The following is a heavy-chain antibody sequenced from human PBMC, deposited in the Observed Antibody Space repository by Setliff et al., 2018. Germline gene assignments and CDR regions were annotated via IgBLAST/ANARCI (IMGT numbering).Heavy chain of an antibody. CDR3: ASAEVVVAP. J-gene: IGHJ4*02. CDR1: GYTFTSFG. CDR2: ISAFNGNT. D-gene: IGHD2-15*01. Sequence: ASVKVSCKASGYTFTSFGISWVRQAPGQGLEWMGWISAFNGNTNYAQKLQGRVTITRDTSASTVYMELSRLRYEDTAIYYCASAEVVVAPWGQGTLVTVSS. V-gene: IGHV1-18*01.